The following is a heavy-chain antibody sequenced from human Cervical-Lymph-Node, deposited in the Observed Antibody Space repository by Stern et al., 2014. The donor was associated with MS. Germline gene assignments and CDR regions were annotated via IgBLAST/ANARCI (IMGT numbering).Heavy chain of an antibody. J-gene: IGHJ4*02. Sequence: VQLVQSGAEAKQPGASVKVSCRSSGYNFTNYYMHWVRQAPGQGLEWMGIVTPSEDTTPFSQKSQCRFTMTSDASASTVYMNLTSLRSEDTPVYYCARKGQYSSLNAFDYWGQGTLVTVSS. CDR3: ARKGQYSSLNAFDY. CDR2: VTPSEDTT. CDR1: GYNFTNYY. D-gene: IGHD6-13*01. V-gene: IGHV1-46*01.